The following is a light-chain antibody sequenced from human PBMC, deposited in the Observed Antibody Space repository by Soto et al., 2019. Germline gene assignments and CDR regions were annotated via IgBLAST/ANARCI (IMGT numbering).Light chain of an antibody. CDR1: QSIGLA. V-gene: IGKV3-11*01. CDR3: QQRTDRPPWT. Sequence: EIVLTQSPATLSLSPGERATLSCRASQSIGLAIAWYQHKPGQAPRLLIFDASQRATGIPARFRGGGSGTEFTLSISSLEPEDFAVYYWQQRTDRPPWTFGQGTKVESK. J-gene: IGKJ1*01. CDR2: DAS.